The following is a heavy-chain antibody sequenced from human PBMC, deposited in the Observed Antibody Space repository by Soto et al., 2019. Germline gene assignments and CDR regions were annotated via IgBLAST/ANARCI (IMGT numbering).Heavy chain of an antibody. Sequence: QVQLQESGPGLVKPSETLSLTCTVSGGSITSYYWSWIRQPPGKGLEWIGYIYHSGNTNYNPSLKSRVTISVDTSKNHFSLKLSSVTAADTAVYYCARTPYSNYMYGMDVWGQGTTVTVSS. CDR1: GGSITSYY. D-gene: IGHD4-4*01. CDR3: ARTPYSNYMYGMDV. J-gene: IGHJ6*02. V-gene: IGHV4-59*01. CDR2: IYHSGNT.